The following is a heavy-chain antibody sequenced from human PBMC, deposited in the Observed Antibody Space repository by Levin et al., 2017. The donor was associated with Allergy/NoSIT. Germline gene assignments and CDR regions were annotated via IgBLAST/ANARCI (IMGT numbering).Heavy chain of an antibody. V-gene: IGHV3-48*01. D-gene: IGHD2-21*02. CDR1: GFTFSSYS. CDR3: ASGYCGGDCYADAFDI. Sequence: GGSLRLSCAASGFTFSSYSMNWVRQAPGKGLEWVSYISSSSSTIYYADSVKGRFTISRDNAKNSLYLQMNSLRAEDTAVYYCASGYCGGDCYADAFDIWGQGTMVTVSS. CDR2: ISSSSSTI. J-gene: IGHJ3*02.